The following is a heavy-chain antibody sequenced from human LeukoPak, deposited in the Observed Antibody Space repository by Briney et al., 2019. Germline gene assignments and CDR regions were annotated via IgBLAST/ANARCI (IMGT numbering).Heavy chain of an antibody. CDR2: INQDGREK. Sequence: GGPLRLSCAASGFTFSSYRMTWVRQAPGKGLEWVANINQDGREKDYVDSVKGRFTISRDNAKKSLYLQMNSLRAEDTAVYCCARGQWYSSSWYAPSFDFWGQGTLVTVSS. J-gene: IGHJ4*02. V-gene: IGHV3-7*04. CDR3: ARGQWYSSSWYAPSFDF. CDR1: GFTFSSYR. D-gene: IGHD6-13*01.